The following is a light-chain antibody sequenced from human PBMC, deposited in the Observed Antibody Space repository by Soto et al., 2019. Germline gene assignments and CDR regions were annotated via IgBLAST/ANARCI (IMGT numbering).Light chain of an antibody. CDR3: QHYYTYPWT. CDR2: SAS. Sequence: DIQMTQSPSSLSASVGDRVTITCRASQDIRMYLAWFQQKPGEAPKSLIYSASTLQSGVPSRFSGSGSGTDFTLTISSLQPEDFVTYYCQHYYTYPWTFGQGTKLEI. V-gene: IGKV1-16*01. J-gene: IGKJ1*01. CDR1: QDIRMY.